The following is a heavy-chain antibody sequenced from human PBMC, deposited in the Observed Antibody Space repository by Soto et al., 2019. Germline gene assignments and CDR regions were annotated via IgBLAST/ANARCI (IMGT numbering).Heavy chain of an antibody. V-gene: IGHV1-3*01. CDR1: GYTFTSYY. CDR3: ARMEYQLPDYYYGMDV. Sequence: GASVKVSCKASGYTFTSYYMHWVRQAPGQRLEWMGWINAGNGNTKYSQKFQGRVTITRDTSASTAYMELSSLRSEDTAVYYCARMEYQLPDYYYGMDVWGQGTTVTVSS. J-gene: IGHJ6*02. D-gene: IGHD2-2*01. CDR2: INAGNGNT.